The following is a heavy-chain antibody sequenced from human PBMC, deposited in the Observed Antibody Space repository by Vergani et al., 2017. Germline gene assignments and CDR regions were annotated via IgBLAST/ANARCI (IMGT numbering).Heavy chain of an antibody. CDR2: ISSSSSTI. CDR3: ARNRGSGRLPVDY. J-gene: IGHJ4*02. D-gene: IGHD6-19*01. Sequence: EVQLVESGGGLVQPGGSLRPSCAASGFTLSSYSMNWVRQAPGKGLEWVSYISSSSSTIYYADSVKGRFTISRDNAKNSLYLQMNSLRAEDTAVYYCARNRGSGRLPVDYWGQGTLVTVSS. V-gene: IGHV3-48*01. CDR1: GFTLSSYS.